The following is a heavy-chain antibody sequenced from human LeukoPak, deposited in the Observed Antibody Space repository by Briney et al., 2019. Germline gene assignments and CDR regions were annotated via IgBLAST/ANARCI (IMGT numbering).Heavy chain of an antibody. V-gene: IGHV3-49*03. CDR1: GFTFGDYA. J-gene: IGHJ6*03. CDR3: TRGLVRGVIITFMDV. CDR2: ISSKAYGGTT. D-gene: IGHD3-10*01. Sequence: GGSLRLSCTASGFTFGDYAMSWFRQAPGKGLEWVGFISSKAYGGTTEYAASVKGRFTISRDDSKSIAYLQMNSLKTEDTAVYYCTRGLVRGVIITFMDVWGKGTTVTVSS.